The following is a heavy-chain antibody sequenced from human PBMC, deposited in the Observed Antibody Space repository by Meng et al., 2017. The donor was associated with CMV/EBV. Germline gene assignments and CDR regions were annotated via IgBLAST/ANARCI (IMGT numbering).Heavy chain of an antibody. Sequence: SCKASGGTFSSYAISWVRQATGQGLEWMGGIIPIFGTANYAQKFQGRVTITTDESTSTAYMELSSLRSEDTAVYYCARDGYSSGWFGYWGQGTLVTVSS. CDR3: ARDGYSSGWFGY. D-gene: IGHD6-19*01. CDR2: IIPIFGTA. V-gene: IGHV1-69*05. J-gene: IGHJ4*02. CDR1: GGTFSSYA.